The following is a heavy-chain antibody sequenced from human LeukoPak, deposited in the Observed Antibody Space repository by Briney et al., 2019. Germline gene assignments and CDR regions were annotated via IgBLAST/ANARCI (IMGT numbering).Heavy chain of an antibody. CDR1: GFSFSSYA. J-gene: IGHJ5*02. D-gene: IGHD3-9*01. CDR2: ISGSGGST. CDR3: AKVRYFDWLSPFNWFDP. Sequence: GGCLRLSCGASGFSFSSYAMSWVRQAPGKGLEWVSGISGSGGSTDYADSVKGRFTISRDNSKNTLYLQVNSLRAEDTAVYYCAKVRYFDWLSPFNWFDPWGQGTLVTVSS. V-gene: IGHV3-23*01.